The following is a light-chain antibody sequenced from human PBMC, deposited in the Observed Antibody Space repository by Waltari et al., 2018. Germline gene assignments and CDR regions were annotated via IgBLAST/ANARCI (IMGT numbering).Light chain of an antibody. Sequence: QSVLTQPPSASGTPGQRVTIPCSGSRSTIGSNTVHWSQQLPGTAPNPLIYDNNRRPAGVPDRVSGSKSATSAALAISGLQSEDEADYSCAAWDDSLNGPVFGGGTKLTVL. J-gene: IGLJ3*02. CDR3: AAWDDSLNGPV. V-gene: IGLV1-44*01. CDR2: DNN. CDR1: RSTIGSNT.